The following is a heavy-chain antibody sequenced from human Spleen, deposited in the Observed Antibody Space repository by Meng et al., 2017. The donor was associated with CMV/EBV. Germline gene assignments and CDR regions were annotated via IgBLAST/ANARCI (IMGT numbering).Heavy chain of an antibody. CDR2: IYPGDSDT. J-gene: IGHJ4*02. CDR1: GYTFTNYW. V-gene: IGHV5-51*01. Sequence: KVSCKGSGYTFTNYWIGWVRQMPGKGLEWMGIIYPGDSDTRYSPSFQGQVTISADKSISTAYLQWSSLKASDPAMYYCARRGGGVVVALFDYWGQGTLVTVSS. CDR3: ARRGGGVVVALFDY. D-gene: IGHD2-15*01.